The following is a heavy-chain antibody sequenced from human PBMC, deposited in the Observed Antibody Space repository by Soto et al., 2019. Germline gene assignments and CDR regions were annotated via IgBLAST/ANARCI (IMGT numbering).Heavy chain of an antibody. CDR1: GCTFSKAW. Sequence: PGGSLRLSCAASGCTFSKAWMNWVRQAPGKGLEWVGRIKSMTAGGTTDYAAPVKGRFTISRDDSKNTLYLQMNSLKTEDTAVYYCTTEGSSYYYYGMDVWGQGTTVTVSS. J-gene: IGHJ6*02. D-gene: IGHD2-15*01. CDR3: TTEGSSYYYYGMDV. CDR2: IKSMTAGGTT. V-gene: IGHV3-15*07.